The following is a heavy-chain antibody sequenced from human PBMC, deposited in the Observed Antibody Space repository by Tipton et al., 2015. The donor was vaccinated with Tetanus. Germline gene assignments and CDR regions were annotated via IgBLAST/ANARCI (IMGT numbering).Heavy chain of an antibody. CDR2: IYYSGST. Sequence: TLSLTCSVSGDSINSGDYYWSWIRQPPGKGLERIGYIYYSGSTNYSPSLKSRVTISVDASRNQFSLTLNSVTAADTAVYFCAGYRVGWGGRGYWGQGTLVTVSS. V-gene: IGHV4-61*08. D-gene: IGHD5-24*01. J-gene: IGHJ4*02. CDR3: AGYRVGWGGRGY. CDR1: GDSINSGDYY.